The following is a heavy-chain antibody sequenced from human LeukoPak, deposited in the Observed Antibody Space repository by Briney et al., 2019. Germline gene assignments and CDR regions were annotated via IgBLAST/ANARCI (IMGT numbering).Heavy chain of an antibody. CDR2: IFYSGNT. CDR1: GGSISSSGYY. J-gene: IGHJ5*02. V-gene: IGHV4-39*07. CDR3: ASRSSGWTPYNWFDP. D-gene: IGHD6-19*01. Sequence: SETLSLTCTVSGGSISSSGYYWAWIRQPPGKGLECIGSIFYSGNTNYNPSLKSRVTISLDTSKNQFSLKVTSVTAADTAVYYCASRSSGWTPYNWFDPWGQGTLVTVSS.